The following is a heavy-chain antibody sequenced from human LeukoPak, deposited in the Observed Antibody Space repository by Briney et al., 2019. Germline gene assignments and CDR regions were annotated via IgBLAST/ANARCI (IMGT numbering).Heavy chain of an antibody. D-gene: IGHD6-13*01. V-gene: IGHV4-34*01. Sequence: PSETLSLTCAVYGGSFSGYYWSWIRQPPGKGLEWIGEISHSGSTNYNPSLKSRVTISVDTSKNQFSLQLNSVTPEDTAVYYCARDWDPEQQLDGGGFAYWGQGTLVTVSS. CDR3: ARDWDPEQQLDGGGFAY. CDR2: ISHSGST. J-gene: IGHJ4*02. CDR1: GGSFSGYY.